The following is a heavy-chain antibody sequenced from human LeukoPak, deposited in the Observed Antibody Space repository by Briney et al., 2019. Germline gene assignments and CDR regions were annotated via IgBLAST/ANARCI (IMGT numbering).Heavy chain of an antibody. J-gene: IGHJ3*01. Sequence: GGSLRLSCAASGFTVSSNYMSWVRQAPGKGLEWVSVIYSGSRTYYTDSVRGRFTISRDNSKNTLYLQMNSLRAEDTAVYYCAIDRNSDFTVDAFDVWGQGTMVTVSS. V-gene: IGHV3-66*01. CDR2: IYSGSRT. CDR3: AIDRNSDFTVDAFDV. D-gene: IGHD3-3*01. CDR1: GFTVSSNY.